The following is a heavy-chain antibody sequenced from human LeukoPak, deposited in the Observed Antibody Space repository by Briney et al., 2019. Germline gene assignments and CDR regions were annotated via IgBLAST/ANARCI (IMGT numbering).Heavy chain of an antibody. CDR2: INHSGST. CDR1: GGSFSGYY. CDR3: ARDLGSTSPYNWFDP. J-gene: IGHJ5*02. V-gene: IGHV4-34*01. Sequence: SETLSLTCAVYGGSFSGYYWSWIRQPPGKGLEWIGEINHSGSTNYNPSLKSRVTISVDTSKNQFSLKLSSVTAADTAVYYCARDLGSTSPYNWFDPWGQGTLVTVSS. D-gene: IGHD2-2*01.